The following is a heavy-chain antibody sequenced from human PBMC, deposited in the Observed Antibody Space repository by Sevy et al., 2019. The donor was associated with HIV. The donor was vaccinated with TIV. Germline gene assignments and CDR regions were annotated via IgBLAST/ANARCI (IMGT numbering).Heavy chain of an antibody. D-gene: IGHD2-2*01. V-gene: IGHV3-7*01. Sequence: GGSLRLSCAASGFTFSSYWMSWVRQAPGKGLEWVANIKQDGSEKYYVDSVKGRFTISRDNAKNSLYLQMNSLRAEDTAVYYCAREDVLPAATYYYYGMDVWGQGTTVTVSS. CDR3: AREDVLPAATYYYYGMDV. CDR1: GFTFSSYW. CDR2: IKQDGSEK. J-gene: IGHJ6*02.